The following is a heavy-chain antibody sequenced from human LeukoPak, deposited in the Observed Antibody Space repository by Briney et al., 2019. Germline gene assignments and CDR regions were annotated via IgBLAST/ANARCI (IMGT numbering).Heavy chain of an antibody. V-gene: IGHV1-2*02. CDR1: GYTFTDYY. CDR3: ARVNYDYVWGSYRMPDY. J-gene: IGHJ4*02. D-gene: IGHD3-16*02. CDR2: INPNNGGT. Sequence: GASVKVSCKASGYTFTDYYIHWVRQAPGQGLEWMGWINPNNGGTNYAQKFQGRVTMTRDTSISTAYMELSRLRSEDTAVYYCARVNYDYVWGSYRMPDYWGQGTLVTVSS.